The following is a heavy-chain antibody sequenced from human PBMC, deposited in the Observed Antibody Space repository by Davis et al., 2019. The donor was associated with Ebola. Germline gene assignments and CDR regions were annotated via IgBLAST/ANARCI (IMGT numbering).Heavy chain of an antibody. CDR3: ASSAAARDYYFDY. CDR2: ISYDGSNK. CDR1: GFTFSSYA. Sequence: PGGSLRLSCAASGFTFSSYAMHWVRQAPGKGLEWVAVISYDGSNKYYADSGKGRFTISRDNSKNTLYLQMNSLRAEDTAVYYCASSAAARDYYFDYWGQGTLVTVSS. J-gene: IGHJ4*02. V-gene: IGHV3-30-3*01. D-gene: IGHD6-13*01.